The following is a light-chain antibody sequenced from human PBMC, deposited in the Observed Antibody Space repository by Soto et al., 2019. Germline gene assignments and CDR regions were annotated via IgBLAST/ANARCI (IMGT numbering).Light chain of an antibody. CDR2: DNN. CDR1: SSNIGNNY. V-gene: IGLV1-51*01. CDR3: GTWDSSLSAYV. Sequence: QSVLTQPPSVSAAPGQTVTISCSGSSSNIGNNYVSWYQQLPGTAPKLLIYDNNKRPSGIPDRFSGSKSGTAATLGITGLQTGDEADYYCGTWDSSLSAYVFGTGTQVTVL. J-gene: IGLJ1*01.